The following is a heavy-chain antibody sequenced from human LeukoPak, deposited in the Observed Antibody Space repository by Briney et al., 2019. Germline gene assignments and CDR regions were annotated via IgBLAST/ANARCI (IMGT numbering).Heavy chain of an antibody. CDR1: GYTFIDYD. CDR2: INPKSGGT. Sequence: GASVKVSCKASGYTFIDYDTHWVRQAPGQGPEWMGWINPKSGGTKYAQKFQGRVTMTRDTSISTVYLELSRLTSDDTAIYYCARETIELWDYWGQGTLVTVSS. J-gene: IGHJ4*02. CDR3: ARETIELWDY. D-gene: IGHD3-9*01. V-gene: IGHV1-2*02.